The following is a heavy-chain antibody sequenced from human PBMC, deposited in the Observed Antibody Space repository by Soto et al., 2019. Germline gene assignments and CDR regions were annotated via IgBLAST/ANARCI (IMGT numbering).Heavy chain of an antibody. D-gene: IGHD3-22*01. J-gene: IGHJ4*02. CDR3: AKDAGHEDSLFDY. CDR1: GFTFSHFG. V-gene: IGHV3-23*01. CDR2: VSADGKNT. Sequence: GSLRLSCEASGFTFSHFGMAWVRQAPGKGLEWVSTVSADGKNTHYIDSVEGRFTISRDNSKNMLHLQMGSLRAEDTAIYYCAKDAGHEDSLFDYWGQGTLVTVSS.